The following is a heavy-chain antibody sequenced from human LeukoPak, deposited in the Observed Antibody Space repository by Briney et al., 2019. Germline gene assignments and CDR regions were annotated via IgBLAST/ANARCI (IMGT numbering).Heavy chain of an antibody. V-gene: IGHV1-69*04. D-gene: IGHD3-16*01. CDR2: IIPILGIA. CDR1: GGTFSSYA. J-gene: IGHJ4*02. Sequence: GASVKVSCKASGGTFSSYATSWVRQAPGQGLEWMGRIIPILGIANYAQEFQGRVTITADKSTSTAYMELSSLRSEDTAVYYCARDTVTFGGCFGYWGQGTLVTVSS. CDR3: ARDTVTFGGCFGY.